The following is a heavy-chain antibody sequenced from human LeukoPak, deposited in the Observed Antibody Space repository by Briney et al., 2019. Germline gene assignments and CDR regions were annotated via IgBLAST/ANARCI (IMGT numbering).Heavy chain of an antibody. CDR2: INHGGST. Sequence: SETLSLTCAVYGGSFSGYYWSWIRQPPGKGLEWIGEINHGGSTNYNPSLKSRVTISVDTSKNQFSLKLSSVTAADTAVYYCARRRVRNWFDPWGQGTLVTVSS. D-gene: IGHD6-19*01. CDR3: ARRRVRNWFDP. V-gene: IGHV4-34*01. J-gene: IGHJ5*02. CDR1: GGSFSGYY.